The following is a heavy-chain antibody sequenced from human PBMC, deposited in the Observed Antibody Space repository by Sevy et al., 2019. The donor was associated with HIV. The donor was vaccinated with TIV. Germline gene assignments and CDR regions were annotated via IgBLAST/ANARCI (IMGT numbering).Heavy chain of an antibody. CDR2: IDHSGTP. J-gene: IGHJ2*01. V-gene: IGHV4-59*01. CDR1: GGSIINYY. D-gene: IGHD6-19*01. CDR3: ARGAAGYSGGWSSYWYFDL. Sequence: SETLSLTCSVSGGSIINYYWNWIRQFPGKGLEWIGYIDHSGTPNYNPSLKSRVTISGDTSKNQISLKLSSVTTADTAVYYCARGAAGYSGGWSSYWYFDLWGRGTLVTVSS.